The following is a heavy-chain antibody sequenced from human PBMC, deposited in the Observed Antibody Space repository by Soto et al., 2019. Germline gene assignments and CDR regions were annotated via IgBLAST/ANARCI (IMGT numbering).Heavy chain of an antibody. V-gene: IGHV3-48*02. D-gene: IGHD6-13*01. CDR2: ISSSSSTI. CDR3: ARDRYSSSWNYYYYYYGMDV. CDR1: GFTFSSYS. Sequence: PGGSLRLSCAPSGFTFSSYSMNWVRQAPGKGLEWVSYISSSSSTIYYADSVKGRFTISRDNAKNSLYLQMNSLRDEDTAVYYCARDRYSSSWNYYYYYYGMDVWGQGTTVTVSS. J-gene: IGHJ6*02.